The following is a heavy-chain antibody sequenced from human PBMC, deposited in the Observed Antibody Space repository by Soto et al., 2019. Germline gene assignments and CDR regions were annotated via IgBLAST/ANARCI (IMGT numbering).Heavy chain of an antibody. D-gene: IGHD3-22*01. V-gene: IGHV3-30*18. Sequence: GGSLRLSCAASGFTFSSYGMHWVRQAPGKGLEWVAVISYDGSNKYYADSVKGRFTISRDNSKNTLYLQMNSLRAEDTAVYYCAKDLRDPVITSDYWGQGTLVTVSS. CDR1: GFTFSSYG. J-gene: IGHJ4*02. CDR3: AKDLRDPVITSDY. CDR2: ISYDGSNK.